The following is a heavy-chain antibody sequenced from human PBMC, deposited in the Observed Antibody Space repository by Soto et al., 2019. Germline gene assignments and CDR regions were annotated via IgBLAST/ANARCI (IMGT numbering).Heavy chain of an antibody. CDR3: AREGPVANTPLPEYYYGMDV. J-gene: IGHJ6*02. CDR1: DYTFSSYG. Sequence: GASVKVSCKASDYTFSSYGISWVLQAPGQGLEWMGWISGYNGNTNYVQKFQGRVTMTTDTSTNTAYMELRSLRSDDTAVYYCAREGPVANTPLPEYYYGMDVWGQGTTVTVSS. V-gene: IGHV1-18*01. D-gene: IGHD5-12*01. CDR2: ISGYNGNT.